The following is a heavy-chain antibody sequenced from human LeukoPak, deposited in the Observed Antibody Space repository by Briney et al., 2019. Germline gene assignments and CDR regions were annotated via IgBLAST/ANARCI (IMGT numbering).Heavy chain of an antibody. Sequence: GGSLRLSCAASGFTFSSYAMSWVRQAPGKGLEWVSAISGSGGSTYYADSVKGRFTISRDNSKNTLYLQMNSLRAEDTAVYYCAKDIGDDSSGHYFDYWGQGTLVTVSS. V-gene: IGHV3-23*01. J-gene: IGHJ4*02. CDR1: GFTFSSYA. CDR2: ISGSGGST. D-gene: IGHD3-22*01. CDR3: AKDIGDDSSGHYFDY.